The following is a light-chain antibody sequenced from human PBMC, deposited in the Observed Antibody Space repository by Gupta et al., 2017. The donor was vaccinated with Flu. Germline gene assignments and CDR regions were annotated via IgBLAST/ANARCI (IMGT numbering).Light chain of an antibody. CDR1: QDIIND. CDR2: DAS. CDR3: QQYDNVPRT. J-gene: IGKJ4*01. Sequence: DIQMTQSPSSLSASVGDRVSITCQASQDIINDLNWYQQKPGKAPKLLIYDASYLQTGVPSRFSGSGSGTDFTFTITSLQPEDIATYYCQQYDNVPRTFGRGTKVEIK. V-gene: IGKV1-33*01.